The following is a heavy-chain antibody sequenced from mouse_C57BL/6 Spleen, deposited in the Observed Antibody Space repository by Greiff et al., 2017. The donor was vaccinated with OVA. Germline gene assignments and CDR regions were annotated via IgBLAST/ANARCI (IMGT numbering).Heavy chain of an antibody. D-gene: IGHD3-2*02. V-gene: IGHV14-4*01. Sequence: VQLQQSGAELVRPGASVKLSCTASGFNIKDDDMHWVKQRPEQGLEWIGWIDPENGDTAYASKFQGKATLTADTSSNTAYLQLSSLTSEDTAVYDCTTAAQAAFAYWGQGTLVTVAA. CDR3: TTAAQAAFAY. J-gene: IGHJ3*01. CDR2: IDPENGDT. CDR1: GFNIKDDD.